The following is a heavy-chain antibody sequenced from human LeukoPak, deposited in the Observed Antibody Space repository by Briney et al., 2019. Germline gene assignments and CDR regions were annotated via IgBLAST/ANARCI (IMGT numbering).Heavy chain of an antibody. Sequence: GGTLRLSCAASGFTFSSYWMSWVRQAPGKGLEWVANIKQDGSEKYYVDSVKGRFTISRDNAKNSLYLQMNSLRAEDTAVYYCAREKALRFLEWPDYGMDVWGQGTTVTVSS. V-gene: IGHV3-7*01. CDR1: GFTFSSYW. CDR3: AREKALRFLEWPDYGMDV. CDR2: IKQDGSEK. D-gene: IGHD3-3*01. J-gene: IGHJ6*02.